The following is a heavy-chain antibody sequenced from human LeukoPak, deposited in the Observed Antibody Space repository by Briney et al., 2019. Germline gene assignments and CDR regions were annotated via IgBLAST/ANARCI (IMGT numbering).Heavy chain of an antibody. CDR1: GYTFRFYG. V-gene: IGHV1-18*01. CDR2: ISGDTGDT. D-gene: IGHD4-11*01. J-gene: IGHJ1*01. Sequence: ASVKVSCKTSGYTFRFYGVSWVRQAPGQGPEWMGWISGDTGDTIYTQKFQGRVTMTTDTSTSTAYMELKSLRSDDTAVYYCARDKTTVTEYFQHWGQGSLVIVSS. CDR3: ARDKTTVTEYFQH.